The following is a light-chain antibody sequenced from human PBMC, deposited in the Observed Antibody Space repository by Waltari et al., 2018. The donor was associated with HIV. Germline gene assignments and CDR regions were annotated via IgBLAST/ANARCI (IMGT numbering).Light chain of an antibody. CDR1: SSNVGSDDL. CDR2: EVP. V-gene: IGLV2-23*02. CDR3: CSCPRSGIRYV. J-gene: IGLJ1*01. Sequence: QSALTQPASVSGSPGQSITISCTGTSSNVGSDDLVSWYQQHPGEAPKLIIYEVPKRPSGVSNRFSGSKSGNTASLTISGLQAEDEADYYCCSCPRSGIRYVFGTWTKVTVL.